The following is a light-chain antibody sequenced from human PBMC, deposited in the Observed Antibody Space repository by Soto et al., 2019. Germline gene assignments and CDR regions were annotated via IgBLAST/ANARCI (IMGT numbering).Light chain of an antibody. J-gene: IGKJ1*01. CDR1: QSVSSSF. CDR2: GAS. V-gene: IGKV3-15*01. CDR3: QQYNNWPWT. Sequence: EIVLTQSPGTLSLSPGERATLSCRASQSVSSSFLAWYQQKVGQAPRLLIYGASTRATGVPARFSGSGSGTEFTLTISSLQSEDFAVYYCQQYNNWPWTFGQGTMV.